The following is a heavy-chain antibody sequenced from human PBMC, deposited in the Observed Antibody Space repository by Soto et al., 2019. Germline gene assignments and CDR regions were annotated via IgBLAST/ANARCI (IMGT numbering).Heavy chain of an antibody. CDR3: ARGDKGGFDL. CDR2: IHSDGSST. CDR1: GFTFNYYW. Sequence: EVQLVESEGGLVQRGGSLRLSCAASGFTFNYYWMHWVRQAPGQGLVWVSHIHSDGSSTTYADSVKGRFTISRDNAKNTLSLQMNRLRAEDTAVYYCARGDKGGFDLWGQGTTVTVSS. D-gene: IGHD2-21*02. V-gene: IGHV3-74*01. J-gene: IGHJ3*01.